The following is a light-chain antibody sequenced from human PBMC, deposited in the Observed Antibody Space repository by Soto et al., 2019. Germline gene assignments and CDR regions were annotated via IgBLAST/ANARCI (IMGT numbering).Light chain of an antibody. V-gene: IGKV3-11*01. Sequence: EIVLTQSPATLSLSPGERATLSCRASQNIGRYLAWSQQTPGQVPRLLIYDVSGRATGIPARFSGRGSGTDFTLPMRSVEPEDFGVYFCQQRMSWPLTFGGGTKVESK. CDR3: QQRMSWPLT. J-gene: IGKJ4*01. CDR2: DVS. CDR1: QNIGRY.